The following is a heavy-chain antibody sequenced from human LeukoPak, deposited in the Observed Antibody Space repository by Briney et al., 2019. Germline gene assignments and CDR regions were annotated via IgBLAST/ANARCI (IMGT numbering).Heavy chain of an antibody. V-gene: IGHV3-7*01. CDR1: GFTFSSYW. D-gene: IGHD3-3*01. Sequence: PGGPLRLSCAASGFTFSSYWMSWVRQAPGKGLEWVANIKQDGSEKYYVDSVKGRFTISRDNAKNSLYLQMNSLRAEDTAVYYCARDVHEGLRFLEWLPLEYWGQGTLVTVSS. CDR2: IKQDGSEK. CDR3: ARDVHEGLRFLEWLPLEY. J-gene: IGHJ4*02.